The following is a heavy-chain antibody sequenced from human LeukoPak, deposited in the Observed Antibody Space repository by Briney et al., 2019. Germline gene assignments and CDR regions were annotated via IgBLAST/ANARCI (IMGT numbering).Heavy chain of an antibody. V-gene: IGHV1-46*01. CDR1: GYTFTSYY. J-gene: IGHJ6*02. Sequence: ASVKVSCKASGYTFTSYYMHWVRQAPGQGLEWMALLNPSGGSSNYAQKFQGRVTMTRNTSISTAYMELSSLRSEDTAVYYCARAKISITMIVVVDYYGMDVWGQGTTVTVSS. CDR3: ARAKISITMIVVVDYYGMDV. CDR2: LNPSGGSS. D-gene: IGHD3-22*01.